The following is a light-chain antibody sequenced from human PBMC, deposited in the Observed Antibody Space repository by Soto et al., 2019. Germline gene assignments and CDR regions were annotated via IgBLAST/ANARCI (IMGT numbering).Light chain of an antibody. V-gene: IGKV3-20*01. CDR3: QQYETSTRT. CDR1: QSVSRNY. J-gene: IGKJ1*01. CDR2: GAS. Sequence: EIVLPQSPGTLSLSPGERATLSCRASQSVSRNYFDWYQQKRGQAPMLLIYGASSTATGIPTRFSGSGSGTDFTLTISRLEPEELAVNSCQQYETSTRTFGQGTKVEI.